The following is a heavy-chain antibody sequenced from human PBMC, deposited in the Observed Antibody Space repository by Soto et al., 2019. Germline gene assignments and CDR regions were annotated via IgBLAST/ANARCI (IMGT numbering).Heavy chain of an antibody. V-gene: IGHV3-30*18. CDR2: ISYDGSNK. J-gene: IGHJ5*02. CDR1: GFTFSSYG. Sequence: QVQLVESGGGVVQPGRSLRLSCAASGFTFSSYGMHWVRQAPGKGLEWVAVISYDGSNKYYADSVKGRFTISRDNSKNTLYLQMNSLRAEDTAVYYCAKDPLAASLNWFDPWGQGTLVTVSS. CDR3: AKDPLAASLNWFDP. D-gene: IGHD6-13*01.